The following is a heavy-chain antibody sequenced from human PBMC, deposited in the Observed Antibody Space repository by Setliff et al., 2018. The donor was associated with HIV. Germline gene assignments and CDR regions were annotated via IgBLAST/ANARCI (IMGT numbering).Heavy chain of an antibody. Sequence: SETLSLTCTVSGGSITSGSNYWSWIRQPAGKGLEWIGHIYTSGSTNYNPSLKSRVTISEDTSKNQFSLKLSSVTAADTAVYYCARFRGRGYIYGTFDSWGQGTLVTSP. J-gene: IGHJ4*02. CDR1: GGSITSGSNY. V-gene: IGHV4-61*09. CDR3: ARFRGRGYIYGTFDS. CDR2: IYTSGST. D-gene: IGHD5-18*01.